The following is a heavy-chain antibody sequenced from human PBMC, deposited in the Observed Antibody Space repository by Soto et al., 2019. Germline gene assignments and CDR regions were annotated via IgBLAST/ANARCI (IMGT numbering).Heavy chain of an antibody. CDR2: IYYRGNA. CDR1: DDSINSDKYY. Sequence: QLQLQESGPGLVKPSETLSLTCSVSDDSINSDKYYWGWIRQPPGKGLEWIGSIYYRGNAYYNPSLHTRVTITLDKSNSQCSLKLTSVTAADSAVYFCARLEGLATISYYFDFWGPGALVTVSS. D-gene: IGHD3-9*01. J-gene: IGHJ4*02. V-gene: IGHV4-39*01. CDR3: ARLEGLATISYYFDF.